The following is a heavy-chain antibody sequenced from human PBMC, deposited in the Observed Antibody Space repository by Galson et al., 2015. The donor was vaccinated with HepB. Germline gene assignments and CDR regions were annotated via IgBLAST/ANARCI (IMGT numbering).Heavy chain of an antibody. V-gene: IGHV6-1*01. J-gene: IGHJ3*02. D-gene: IGHD6-19*01. CDR1: GDSVSSNSAA. CDR2: TYYRSKWYN. CDR3: ARGPEVYVAVSSKQNDAFDI. Sequence: CAISGDSVSSNSAAWNWIRQSPSRGLEWLGRTYYRSKWYNDYAVSVKSRITINPDTSKNQFSLQLNSVTPEDTAVYYCARGPEVYVAVSSKQNDAFDIWGQGTMVTVSS.